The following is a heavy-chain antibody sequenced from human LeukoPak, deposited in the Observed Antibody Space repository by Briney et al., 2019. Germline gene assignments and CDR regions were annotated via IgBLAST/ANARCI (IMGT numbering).Heavy chain of an antibody. CDR3: ARDDVRYSSSGGY. CDR1: GGSVSSGSYY. J-gene: IGHJ4*02. CDR2: IYYSGST. Sequence: SETLSLTCTVSGGSVSSGSYYWSWIRQPPGKGLEWIGYIYYSGSTDYNPSLKSRVTISVDTSKNQFSLKLSSVTAADTAVYYCARDDVRYSSSGGYWGQGTLVTVSS. V-gene: IGHV4-61*01. D-gene: IGHD6-13*01.